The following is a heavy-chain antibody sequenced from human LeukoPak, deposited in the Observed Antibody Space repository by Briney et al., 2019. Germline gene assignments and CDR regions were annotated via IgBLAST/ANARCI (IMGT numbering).Heavy chain of an antibody. CDR2: IIGGGTSK. CDR1: GITFGNFA. Sequence: GGSLRLSCEASGITFGNFALSWVRQAPGQGLEWVSTIIGGGTSKFYADSVKGRFTISRDNAKNSLYLQMNSLRAEDTAVYYCARGTYYYDSSGYYYFDYWGQGTLVTVSS. V-gene: IGHV3-21*04. J-gene: IGHJ4*02. CDR3: ARGTYYYDSSGYYYFDY. D-gene: IGHD3-22*01.